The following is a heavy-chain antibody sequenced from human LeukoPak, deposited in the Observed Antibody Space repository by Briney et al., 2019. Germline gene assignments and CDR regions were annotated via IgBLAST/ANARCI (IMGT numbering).Heavy chain of an antibody. D-gene: IGHD3-22*01. CDR2: IIPIFGTA. CDR3: ARETYYYDSSGYYRRFYFDY. CDR1: GGTFSSYA. V-gene: IGHV1-69*05. Sequence: SVKVSCKASGGTFSSYAISWVRQAPGQGLEWMGGIIPIFGTANYAQKFQGRVTITTDESTSTAYMELSSLRSEDTAVYYCARETYYYDSSGYYRRFYFDYWGQGTLVTVSS. J-gene: IGHJ4*02.